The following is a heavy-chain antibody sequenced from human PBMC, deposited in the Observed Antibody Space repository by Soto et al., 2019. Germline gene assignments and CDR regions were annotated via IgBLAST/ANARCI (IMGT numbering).Heavy chain of an antibody. CDR1: GFTFDDYA. Sequence: DVQLVESGGGLVQPGRSLRLSCAASGFTFDDYAMHWVRQAPGKGLEWVSGISWNSGSIGYADSVKGRFTISRDNAKNSLYLQMNSLRAEDTALYYCAKASDDILTGYNWFDPWGQGTLVTVSS. V-gene: IGHV3-9*01. D-gene: IGHD3-9*01. CDR3: AKASDDILTGYNWFDP. CDR2: ISWNSGSI. J-gene: IGHJ5*02.